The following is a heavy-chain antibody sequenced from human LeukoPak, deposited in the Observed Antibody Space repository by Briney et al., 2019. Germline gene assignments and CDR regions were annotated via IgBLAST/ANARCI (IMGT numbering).Heavy chain of an antibody. J-gene: IGHJ6*04. CDR1: GFTSSSYE. CDR3: AELGITMIGGV. V-gene: IGHV3-48*03. Sequence: GGSLRLSCAASGFTSSSYEMNWVRQAPGNGLKWVSYISSSGSTIYYADSVKGRFTISRDNAKNSLYLQMNSLRAEDTAVYYCAELGITMIGGVWGKGTTVTISS. D-gene: IGHD3-10*02. CDR2: ISSSGSTI.